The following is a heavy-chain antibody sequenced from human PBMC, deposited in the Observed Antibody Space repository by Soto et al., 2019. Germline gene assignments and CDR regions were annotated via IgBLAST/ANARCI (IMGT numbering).Heavy chain of an antibody. CDR1: GFSLSTSGVG. D-gene: IGHD2-2*01. V-gene: IGHV2-5*01. CDR2: IYWNDDK. Sequence: QITLKESGPALLKPTQTLTLTCTFSGFSLSTSGVGVGWIRQPPGKALEWLALIYWNDDKRYSPSLKTRLTINKDTSKNQVVLTVANMDPVDTGTYYCAYRRPATSWSSRYYFDYWGQGILVTVSS. J-gene: IGHJ4*02. CDR3: AYRRPATSWSSRYYFDY.